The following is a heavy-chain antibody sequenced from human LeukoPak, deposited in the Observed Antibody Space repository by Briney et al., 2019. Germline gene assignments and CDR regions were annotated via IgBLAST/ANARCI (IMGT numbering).Heavy chain of an antibody. CDR2: ISAYNGNT. CDR3: ARDGLKVTAKYYYYYGMDV. D-gene: IGHD2-21*02. CDR1: GYTFTSYG. Sequence: ASVKVSCKASGYTFTSYGISWVRQAPEQGLEWMGWISAYNGNTSYAQKLQGRVTMTTDTSTSTAYMELRSLRSDDTAVYYCARDGLKVTAKYYYYYGMDVWGQGTTVTVSS. V-gene: IGHV1-18*01. J-gene: IGHJ6*02.